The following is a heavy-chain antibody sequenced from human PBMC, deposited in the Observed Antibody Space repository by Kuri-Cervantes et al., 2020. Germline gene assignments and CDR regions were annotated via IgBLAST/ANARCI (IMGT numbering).Heavy chain of an antibody. CDR1: GYTFTSYG. CDR2: ISAYNGNT. Sequence: ASVKDSCKASGYTFTSYGISWVRQAPGQGLEWMGWISAYNGNTNYAQKLQGRVTMTTDTSTSTAYMGLRSLRSDDTAVYYCARVNGAPGYYYYYMYVWGEGTTVTVSS. J-gene: IGHJ6*03. V-gene: IGHV1-18*01. CDR3: ARVNGAPGYYYYYMYV. D-gene: IGHD2-8*01.